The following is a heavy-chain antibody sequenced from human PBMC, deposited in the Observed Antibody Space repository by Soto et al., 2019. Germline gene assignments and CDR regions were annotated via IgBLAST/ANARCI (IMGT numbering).Heavy chain of an antibody. CDR2: IIPIFGTA. CDR3: ARDGTLYDSSGYYYLY. CDR1: GGTFSRYA. Sequence: QVQLVQSGAEVKKHGSPVKVSCKASGGTFSRYAISWVRQAPGQGLEWMGGIIPIFGTANYAQKFQGRVTITADESTSTAYMELSSLRSEDTAVYYCARDGTLYDSSGYYYLYCGHGTLVTVSS. V-gene: IGHV1-69*01. J-gene: IGHJ4*01. D-gene: IGHD3-22*01.